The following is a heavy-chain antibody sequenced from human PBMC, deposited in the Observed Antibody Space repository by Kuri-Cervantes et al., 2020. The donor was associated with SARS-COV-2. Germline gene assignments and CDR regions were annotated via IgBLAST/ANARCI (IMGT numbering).Heavy chain of an antibody. CDR2: ISAYNFKR. V-gene: IGHV1-18*01. D-gene: IGHD5-18*01. Sequence: ASVKVSCKASGHTYTAYGISWVRLAPGQGLEWMGWISAYNFKRDYAQKFQGRVTMTTDTSTTTAYMELRSLRSDDTAIYYCAREGGYSYGLDYWGQGTLVTVSS. CDR1: GHTYTAYG. J-gene: IGHJ4*02. CDR3: AREGGYSYGLDY.